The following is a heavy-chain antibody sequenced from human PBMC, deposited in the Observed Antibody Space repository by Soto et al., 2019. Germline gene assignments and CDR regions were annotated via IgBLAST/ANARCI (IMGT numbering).Heavy chain of an antibody. V-gene: IGHV3-23*01. CDR1: GFTFSSYA. D-gene: IGHD2-2*01. Sequence: EVQLLESGGGLVQPGGSLRLSCAASGFTFSSYAMSWVRQAPGKGLEWVSAISGSGGSTYYADSVKGRFTISRDNSKNTLYLQMNSLRAEDTAVYYCAKGAIVVVPAARWCYFDYWGQGTLVTVSS. J-gene: IGHJ4*02. CDR2: ISGSGGST. CDR3: AKGAIVVVPAARWCYFDY.